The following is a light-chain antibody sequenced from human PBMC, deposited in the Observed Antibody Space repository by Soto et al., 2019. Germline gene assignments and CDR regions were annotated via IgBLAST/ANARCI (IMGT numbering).Light chain of an antibody. Sequence: AIQMTQSPSSLSASVGDRVTITCRASQGIRNDLGWYQQKPGKAPKLLIYAPSSLQSGVPSRFSGSGSGTKFHLPNRNLPPEDFANYYLLQSYSLPSPFGGGAKGEI. CDR1: QGIRND. J-gene: IGKJ4*01. CDR2: APS. V-gene: IGKV1-6*01. CDR3: LQSYSLPSP.